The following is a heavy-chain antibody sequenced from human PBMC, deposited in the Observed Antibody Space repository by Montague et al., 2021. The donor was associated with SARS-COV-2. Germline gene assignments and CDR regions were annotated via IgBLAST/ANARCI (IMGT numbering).Heavy chain of an antibody. J-gene: IGHJ5*02. D-gene: IGHD1-7*01. CDR2: IYYSGST. V-gene: IGHV4-59*01. Sequence: SETLSLTCTVSGGSISSYYWSWIRQPPGKGLEWIGYIYYSGSTNXXPSLKSRVTISVDTSKNQFSLKLSFVTAADTAVYYCARAAGYNWNYGYNWFDPWGQGTMVTVSS. CDR3: ARAAGYNWNYGYNWFDP. CDR1: GGSISSYY.